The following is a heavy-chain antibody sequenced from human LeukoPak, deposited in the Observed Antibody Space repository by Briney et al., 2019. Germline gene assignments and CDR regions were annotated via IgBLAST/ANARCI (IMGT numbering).Heavy chain of an antibody. J-gene: IGHJ4*02. CDR1: GDSISGSC. Sequence: PSETLSLTCTGSGDSISGSCWSWIRQPPGQGLEYIGYIYSSGTTNYNPSLKSRFTISVDTSRNQLFLKLTSVTAADTAVYFCAKKGGSGNLVYFDYWGQGALVTVSS. V-gene: IGHV4-4*09. CDR2: IYSSGTT. D-gene: IGHD3-10*01. CDR3: AKKGGSGNLVYFDY.